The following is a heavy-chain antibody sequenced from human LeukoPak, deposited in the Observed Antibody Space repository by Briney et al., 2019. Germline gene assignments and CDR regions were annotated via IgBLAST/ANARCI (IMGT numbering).Heavy chain of an antibody. CDR2: IYYSGST. Sequence: SETLSLTCTVSGGSISSYYWSWIRQPPGKGLEWIGYIYYSGSTNYNPSLKSRVTMSVDTSKNQFSLKLSSVTAADTAVYYCARLGGYCSSTSCYTHDYYYYGMDVWGQGTTVTVSS. D-gene: IGHD2-2*02. J-gene: IGHJ6*02. CDR1: GGSISSYY. V-gene: IGHV4-59*08. CDR3: ARLGGYCSSTSCYTHDYYYYGMDV.